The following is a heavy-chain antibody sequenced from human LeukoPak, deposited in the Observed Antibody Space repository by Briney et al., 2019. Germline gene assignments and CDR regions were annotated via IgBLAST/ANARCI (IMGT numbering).Heavy chain of an antibody. D-gene: IGHD2/OR15-2a*01. CDR1: GGSISSYY. CDR2: IYYSGST. Sequence: SETLSLTCTVSGGSISSYYWSWIQQPPGKGLEWIGYIYYSGSTNYNPSLKSRVTISVDTSKNQFSLKLSSVTAADTAVYYCARHVSYYGMDVWGQGTTVTVSS. J-gene: IGHJ6*02. CDR3: ARHVSYYGMDV. V-gene: IGHV4-59*08.